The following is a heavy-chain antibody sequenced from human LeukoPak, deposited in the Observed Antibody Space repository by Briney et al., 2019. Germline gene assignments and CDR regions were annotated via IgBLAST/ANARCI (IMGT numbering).Heavy chain of an antibody. CDR3: ARDISYYDILTGYLGGALDY. CDR2: ISSSGSTI. D-gene: IGHD3-9*01. J-gene: IGHJ4*02. V-gene: IGHV3-11*01. Sequence: EGSLRLSCAASGFTFSDHYMSWIRQAPGKGLEWVSYISSSGSTIYYADSVKGRFTISRDNAKNSLYLQMNSLRAEDTAVYYCARDISYYDILTGYLGGALDYWGQGTLVTVSS. CDR1: GFTFSDHY.